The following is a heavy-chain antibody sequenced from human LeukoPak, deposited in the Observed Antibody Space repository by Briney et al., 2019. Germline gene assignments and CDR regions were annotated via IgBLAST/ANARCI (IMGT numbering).Heavy chain of an antibody. D-gene: IGHD6-13*01. CDR1: GGSFSGYY. V-gene: IGHV4-59*08. J-gene: IGHJ4*02. CDR2: IYYSGST. CDR3: ARVLGGEQLFDY. Sequence: SETLSLTCAVYGGSFSGYYWSWIRQPPGKGLEWIGYIYYSGSTNYNPSLKSRVTISVDTSKNQFSLKLSSVTAADTAVYYCARVLGGEQLFDYWGQGTLVTVSS.